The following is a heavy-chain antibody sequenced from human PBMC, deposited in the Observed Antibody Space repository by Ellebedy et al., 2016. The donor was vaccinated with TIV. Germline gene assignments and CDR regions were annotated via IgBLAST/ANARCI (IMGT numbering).Heavy chain of an antibody. CDR2: IYPGDSDT. D-gene: IGHD1/OR15-1a*01. CDR3: ARQDYNWNRDGMDV. V-gene: IGHV5-51*01. J-gene: IGHJ6*02. Sequence: KVSCKASGYSFTTYWIGWVRQMPGKGLDWMGIIYPGDSDTRYSPSFQGQVTISADKSNNTAYLHWSSLKASDTAIYYCARQDYNWNRDGMDVWGQGTTVAVS. CDR1: GYSFTTYW.